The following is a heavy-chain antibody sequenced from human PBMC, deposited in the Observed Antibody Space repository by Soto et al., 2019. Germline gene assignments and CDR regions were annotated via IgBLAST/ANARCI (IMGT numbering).Heavy chain of an antibody. D-gene: IGHD6-19*01. J-gene: IGHJ4*02. Sequence: EVQLLESGGGLVQPGGSLRLSCAASGFTFSSYAMSWVRQAPRKGLEWVSGIGGSGAGTNYADSVKGRFTISRDNSKNTLYLQMSSLRAEDTAVYYCARGGGIAVAGTHLDYWGQGTLVTVSS. CDR3: ARGGGIAVAGTHLDY. CDR2: IGGSGAGT. CDR1: GFTFSSYA. V-gene: IGHV3-23*01.